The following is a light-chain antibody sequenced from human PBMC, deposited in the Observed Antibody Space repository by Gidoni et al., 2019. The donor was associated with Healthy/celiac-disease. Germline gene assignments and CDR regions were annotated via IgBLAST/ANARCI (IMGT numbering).Light chain of an antibody. V-gene: IGKV3-20*01. CDR1: QSVSSSY. Sequence: EIVLTQSPGTLALSPGGRATLSCRVSQSVSSSYLAWYQQKPGQAPRLLIYGASSRATGIPDRFSGSGSGTDFTLTISRLEPEDFAVYYCQQYGSSRTFXXXTKVEIK. J-gene: IGKJ1*01. CDR3: QQYGSSRT. CDR2: GAS.